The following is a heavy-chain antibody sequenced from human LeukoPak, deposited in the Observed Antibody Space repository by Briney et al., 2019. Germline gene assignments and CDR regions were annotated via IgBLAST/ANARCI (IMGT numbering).Heavy chain of an antibody. V-gene: IGHV1-18*01. CDR1: GYTFTSYG. Sequence: ASVKVSCKASGYTFTSYGISWVRQAPGQGLEWMGWISAYNGNTNYAQKLQGRVTMTTDTSTSTAYMELRSLRSDDTAVYHCARGNWNYAFNWFDPWGQGTLVTVSS. CDR2: ISAYNGNT. J-gene: IGHJ5*02. D-gene: IGHD1-7*01. CDR3: ARGNWNYAFNWFDP.